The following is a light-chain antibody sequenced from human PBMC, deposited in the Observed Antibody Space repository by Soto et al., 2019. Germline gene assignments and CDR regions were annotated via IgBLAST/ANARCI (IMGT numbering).Light chain of an antibody. CDR2: NNN. V-gene: IGLV1-44*01. J-gene: IGLJ3*02. CDR3: AVWDDSLDGWV. Sequence: QSVLTQPPSASGTPGQRVTISCSGSSSNIGSHVVYWYQQLAGTAPKLLMYNNNQRPSGVPDRFSGSKSGTSASLDISGLQSEDEADYYWAVWDDSLDGWVFGGGTKLTVL. CDR1: SSNIGSHV.